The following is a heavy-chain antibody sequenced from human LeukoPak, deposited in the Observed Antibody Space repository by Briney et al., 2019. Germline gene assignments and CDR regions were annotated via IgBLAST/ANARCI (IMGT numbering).Heavy chain of an antibody. V-gene: IGHV3-21*01. J-gene: IGHJ4*02. CDR3: ARGLKKYYYDSSGYYAFDY. CDR1: GFTFSSYS. Sequence: GGPLRLSCAASGFTFSSYSMNWVRQAPGKGLEWVSSISSSSSYIYYADSVKGRFTISRDNAKNSLYLQMNSLRAEDTAVYYCARGLKKYYYDSSGYYAFDYWGQGTLVTVSS. CDR2: ISSSSSYI. D-gene: IGHD3-22*01.